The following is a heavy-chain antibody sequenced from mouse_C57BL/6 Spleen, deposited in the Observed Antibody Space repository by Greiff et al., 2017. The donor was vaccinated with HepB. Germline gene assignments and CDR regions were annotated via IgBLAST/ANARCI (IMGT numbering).Heavy chain of an antibody. CDR2: FYPGSGSI. CDR3: ARHEEDYGSSYYAMDY. D-gene: IGHD1-1*01. Sequence: VKLVESGAELVKPGASVKLSCKASGYTFTEYTIHWVKQRSGQGLEWIGWFYPGSGSIKYNEKFKDKATLTADKSSSTVYMELSRFTSEDSAVYFCARHEEDYGSSYYAMDYWGQGTSVTVSS. J-gene: IGHJ4*01. CDR1: GYTFTEYT. V-gene: IGHV1-62-2*01.